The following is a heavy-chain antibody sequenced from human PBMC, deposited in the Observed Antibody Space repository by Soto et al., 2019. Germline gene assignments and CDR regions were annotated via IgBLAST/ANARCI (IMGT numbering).Heavy chain of an antibody. CDR1: GFTFSSYA. V-gene: IGHV3-23*01. CDR2: ISYNGSNK. J-gene: IGHJ4*02. Sequence: PGGSLRLSCAASGFTFSSYAMSWVRQAPGKGLEWVSGISYNGSNKYYADSVKGRFTISRDNSKNTLYLQMNSLRAEDTAVYYCARGVLRYFDWPPYWGQGTLVTVSS. CDR3: ARGVLRYFDWPPY. D-gene: IGHD3-9*01.